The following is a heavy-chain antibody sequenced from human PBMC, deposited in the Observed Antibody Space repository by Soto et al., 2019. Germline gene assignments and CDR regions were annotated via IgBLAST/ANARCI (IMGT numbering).Heavy chain of an antibody. CDR2: INSGNCNI. CDR1: GYTFGDYA. CDR3: ARDGGLTTMILGDTICDY. J-gene: IGHJ4*02. Sequence: QVQLVQSGAEVKKHGASVKVSCKASGYTFGDYAIHWVRQAPGQRPECMGWINSGNCNIKYSQSFQGRLTVTGDISASTVYMELSSLRPEDTAVYFCARDGGLTTMILGDTICDYWGQGTLVTVSS. V-gene: IGHV1-3*01. D-gene: IGHD3-10*01.